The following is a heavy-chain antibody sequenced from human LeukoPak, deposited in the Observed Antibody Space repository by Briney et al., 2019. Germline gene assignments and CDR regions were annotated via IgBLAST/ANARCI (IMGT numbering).Heavy chain of an antibody. Sequence: SQTLSLTCAISGDSVSSNSAAWNWIRQSPSRGLEWLGRTYYRSKWYNDYAVSVKSRITINPDTSKNQFSLQLNSVTPEDTAVYYCARDRPYYYDSSAISEYYYYMDVWGKGTTVTVSS. J-gene: IGHJ6*03. CDR2: TYYRSKWYN. D-gene: IGHD3-22*01. CDR1: GDSVSSNSAA. V-gene: IGHV6-1*01. CDR3: ARDRPYYYDSSAISEYYYYMDV.